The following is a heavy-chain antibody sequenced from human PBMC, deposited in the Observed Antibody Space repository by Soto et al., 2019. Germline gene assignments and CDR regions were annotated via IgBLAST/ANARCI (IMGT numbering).Heavy chain of an antibody. D-gene: IGHD1-26*01. CDR1: GGTFSSYA. CDR2: IIPIFGTA. J-gene: IGHJ6*02. CDR3: ARGSGVGSTFYYYYGMDV. Sequence: QVQLVQSGAEVKKPGSSVKVSCKASGGTFSSYAISWVRQAPGQGLEWMGGIIPIFGTANYAQQFQGRVSITADESTSTAYRVLSSMSSEDTAVCYWARGSGVGSTFYYYYGMDVWGQRTTVTVSS. V-gene: IGHV1-69*01.